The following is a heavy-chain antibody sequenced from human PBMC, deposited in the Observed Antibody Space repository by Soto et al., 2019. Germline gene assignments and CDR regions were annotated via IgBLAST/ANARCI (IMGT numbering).Heavy chain of an antibody. CDR2: IYYSGST. J-gene: IGHJ6*02. D-gene: IGHD6-19*01. CDR1: GGSISSYY. CDR3: ARDGGWLQSYYYYGMDV. V-gene: IGHV4-59*01. Sequence: NPLETLSLTCTVSGGSISSYYWSWIRQPPGKGLEWIGYIYYSGSTNYNPSLKSRVTISVDTSKNQFSLKLSSVTAADTAVYYCARDGGWLQSYYYYGMDVWGQGTTVTVSS.